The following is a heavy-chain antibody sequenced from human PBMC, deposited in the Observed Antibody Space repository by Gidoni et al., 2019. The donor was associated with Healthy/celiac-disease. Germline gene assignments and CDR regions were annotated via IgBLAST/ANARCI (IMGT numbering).Heavy chain of an antibody. Sequence: EVQLVESGGGLIQPGGFLRLSCAASGFTVSSNYMSWVRQAPGKGLDWVSVIYSGGSTYYADSVKGRFTISRDNSKNTLYLQMNSLRAEDTAVYYCARDLWYSGSYYGPVRNYYYYGMDVWGQGTTVTVSS. D-gene: IGHD1-26*01. V-gene: IGHV3-53*01. CDR1: GFTVSSNY. CDR3: ARDLWYSGSYYGPVRNYYYYGMDV. J-gene: IGHJ6*02. CDR2: IYSGGST.